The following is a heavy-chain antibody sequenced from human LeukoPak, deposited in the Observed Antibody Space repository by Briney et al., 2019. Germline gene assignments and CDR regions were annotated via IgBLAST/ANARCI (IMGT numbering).Heavy chain of an antibody. CDR2: INPNSGGT. CDR3: ARDTTMVRGVIPNGMDV. CDR1: GYTFTGYY. V-gene: IGHV1-2*02. J-gene: IGHJ6*02. Sequence: ASVTVSCKASGYTFTGYYMHWVRQAPGQGLEWMGWINPNSGGTNYAQKFQGRVTMTRDTSISTAYMELSRLRSDDTAVYYCARDTTMVRGVIPNGMDVWGQGTTVTVSS. D-gene: IGHD3-10*01.